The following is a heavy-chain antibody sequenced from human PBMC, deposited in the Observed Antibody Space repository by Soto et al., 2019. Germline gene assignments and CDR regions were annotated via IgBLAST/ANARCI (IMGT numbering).Heavy chain of an antibody. Sequence: GGSLRLSCAASGFTFSSYSMNWVRQAPGKGLEWVSSISSSNYIYYADSVKGRFTISRDNAKNSLYLQMNSLRAEDTAVYYCARAHYYDSSGSHFDYWGQGTLVTVSS. J-gene: IGHJ4*02. V-gene: IGHV3-21*01. CDR2: ISSSNYI. CDR1: GFTFSSYS. D-gene: IGHD3-22*01. CDR3: ARAHYYDSSGSHFDY.